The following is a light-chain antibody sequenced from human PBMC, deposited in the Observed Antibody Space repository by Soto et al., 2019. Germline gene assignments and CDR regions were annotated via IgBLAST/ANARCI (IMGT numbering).Light chain of an antibody. V-gene: IGKV3-20*01. Sequence: EILMTQSPDTLSVSPGESATLSCRASQRVYSNLAWYQQRPGQAPRLLIYDASNRATGIPARFSGSGSGTDFTLTISRLEPADFAVYYCQQYGSSPPLTFGGGTKVDIK. CDR3: QQYGSSPPLT. CDR2: DAS. CDR1: QRVYSN. J-gene: IGKJ4*01.